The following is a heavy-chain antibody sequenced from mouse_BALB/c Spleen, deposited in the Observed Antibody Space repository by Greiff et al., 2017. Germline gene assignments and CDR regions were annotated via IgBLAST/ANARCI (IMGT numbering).Heavy chain of an antibody. V-gene: IGHV5-6-2*01. J-gene: IGHJ2*01. CDR3: ARHDYGSSYFDY. D-gene: IGHD1-1*01. CDR1: GFTFSSYY. Sequence: EVQLQESGGGLVKLGGSLKLSCAASGFTFSSYYMSWVRQTPEKRLELVAAINSNGGSTYYPDTVKGRFTISRDNAKNTLYLQMSSLKSEDTALYYCARHDYGSSYFDYWGQGTTRTGSS. CDR2: INSNGGST.